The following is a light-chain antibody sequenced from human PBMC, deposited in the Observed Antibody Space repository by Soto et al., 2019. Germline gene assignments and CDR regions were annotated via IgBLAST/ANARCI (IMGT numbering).Light chain of an antibody. CDR2: DAS. V-gene: IGKV1-33*01. CDR1: QDINNY. CDR3: QQYGNLVT. Sequence: DIQMTQSPSSLSASVGDRVTITCQASQDINNYLNWYQQKPGKAPKLLIYDASDLETGVPSRFSGSGSGTDFSFTISSLQPEDIATYYCQQYGNLVTFDGGTKVEIK. J-gene: IGKJ4*01.